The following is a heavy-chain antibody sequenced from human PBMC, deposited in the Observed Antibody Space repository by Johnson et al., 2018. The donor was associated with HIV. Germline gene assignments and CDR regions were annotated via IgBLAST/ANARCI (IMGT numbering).Heavy chain of an antibody. Sequence: QVQLVESGGGVVQPGRSLRLSCAASGFTFSIYAMHWVRQAPGKGLEWVSLISFDGNDKYYADSVKGRLTISRDNPKNSLFLQVDSLRADDTGVYYCARGPWLAFDIWGQGTMVTVSS. CDR2: ISFDGNDK. D-gene: IGHD6-19*01. CDR1: GFTFSIYA. V-gene: IGHV3-30*04. J-gene: IGHJ3*02. CDR3: ARGPWLAFDI.